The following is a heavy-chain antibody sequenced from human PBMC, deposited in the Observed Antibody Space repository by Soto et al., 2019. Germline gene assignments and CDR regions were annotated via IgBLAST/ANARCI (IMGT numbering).Heavy chain of an antibody. Sequence: GGSLRLSCAASGFTFSSYWMSWVRQAPGKELERVANIKQHGSEKYYVDSVKGRFTISRDNAKNSLYLQMNSLRAEDTAVYYYAGIAVAHWVYYMDVWGKGTTVTVSS. V-gene: IGHV3-7*01. CDR2: IKQHGSEK. CDR3: AGIAVAHWVYYMDV. J-gene: IGHJ6*03. D-gene: IGHD6-19*01. CDR1: GFTFSSYW.